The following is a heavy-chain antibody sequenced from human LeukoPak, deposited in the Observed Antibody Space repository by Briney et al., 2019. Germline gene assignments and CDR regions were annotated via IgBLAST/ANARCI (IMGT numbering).Heavy chain of an antibody. CDR3: ASAGGYDYYYYMDV. CDR1: GFTFDDYA. CDR2: ISWNSGSI. J-gene: IGHJ6*03. D-gene: IGHD6-13*01. Sequence: GGSLRLSCAASGFTFDDYAMHWVRQAPGKGLEWVSGISWNSGSIGYADSVKGRFTISRDNAKNSLCLQMNSLRAEDTALYYCASAGGYDYYYYMDVWGKGTTVTVSS. V-gene: IGHV3-9*01.